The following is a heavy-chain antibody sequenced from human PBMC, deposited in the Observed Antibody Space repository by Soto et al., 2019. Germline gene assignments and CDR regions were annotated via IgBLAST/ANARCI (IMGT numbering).Heavy chain of an antibody. D-gene: IGHD1-1*01. CDR2: ISAYNGNT. V-gene: IGHV1-18*01. Sequence: ASVKVSCKAPGYTFTSYGISWVRQAPGQGLEWMGWISAYNGNTNYAQKLQGRVTMTTDTSTSTAYMELRSLRSDDTAVYYCARGWGQLQRWLKPDYWGQGTLVTVSS. J-gene: IGHJ4*02. CDR1: GYTFTSYG. CDR3: ARGWGQLQRWLKPDY.